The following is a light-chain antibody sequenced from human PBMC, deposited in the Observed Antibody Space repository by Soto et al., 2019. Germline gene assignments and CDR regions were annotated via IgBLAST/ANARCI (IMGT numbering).Light chain of an antibody. J-gene: IGKJ5*01. CDR2: DVS. CDR1: QSVSSTY. V-gene: IGKV3-20*01. CDR3: QQYVSSPIT. Sequence: EIVLTQSPGTLSLSPGERATLPCRASQSVSSTYLAWYQQKTGQAPRLLIYDVSTRATGIPDRFSGSGSGADFALTISRLEPEDFAVYYCQQYVSSPITFGQGTRLEIK.